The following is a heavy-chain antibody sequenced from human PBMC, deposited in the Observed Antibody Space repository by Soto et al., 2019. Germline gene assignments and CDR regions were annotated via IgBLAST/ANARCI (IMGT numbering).Heavy chain of an antibody. CDR3: ARDKWISSPTPAAFQH. V-gene: IGHV1-18*01. Sequence: QVQLVQSGAEVKKPGASVKVSCKASGYTLISYGISWVRQAPGQGPEWMGWISAYNGNTNYAEKFKGRVTMITDTSTSTAYMELRSLRSDDTAVYYCARDKWISSPTPAAFQHWGQGTLVTVSP. J-gene: IGHJ1*01. D-gene: IGHD2-2*01. CDR1: GYTLISYG. CDR2: ISAYNGNT.